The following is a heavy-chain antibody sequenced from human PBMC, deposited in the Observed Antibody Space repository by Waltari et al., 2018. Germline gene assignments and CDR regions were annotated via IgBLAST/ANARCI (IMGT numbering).Heavy chain of an antibody. Sequence: EVQLVESGGGLIQPGGSLRLSCAASGFPVSSNYMSWVRQAPGKGLEWVSVIYSGGHTYYADSVKGRFTISRDNSKNTLYLQMNSLRAEDTAVYYCAKSTTIFGVLITQDSWGQGTLVTVSS. V-gene: IGHV3-53*01. J-gene: IGHJ4*02. D-gene: IGHD3-3*01. CDR2: IYSGGHT. CDR1: GFPVSSNY. CDR3: AKSTTIFGVLITQDS.